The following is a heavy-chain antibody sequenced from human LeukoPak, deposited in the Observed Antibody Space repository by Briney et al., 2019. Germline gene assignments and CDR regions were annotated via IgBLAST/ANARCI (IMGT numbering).Heavy chain of an antibody. Sequence: PGGSLRLSCSASGFTFSSYEMNWVRQAPGKGLEWVSYITSGGDSIYYAKSVKGRSTISRGNAKNSVYLQMNSLRAEDTAVYYCARAGVDQMRYWGQGTLVTVSS. J-gene: IGHJ4*02. V-gene: IGHV3-48*03. CDR1: GFTFSSYE. CDR2: ITSGGDSI. D-gene: IGHD2-2*01. CDR3: ARAGVDQMRY.